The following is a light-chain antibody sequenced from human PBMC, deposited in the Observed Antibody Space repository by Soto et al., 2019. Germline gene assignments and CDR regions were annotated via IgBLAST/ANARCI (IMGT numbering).Light chain of an antibody. CDR3: QQSYSSPRT. V-gene: IGKV1-39*01. CDR1: QSISTY. Sequence: DIQMTQSPSSLSASVGDRVTITCRASQSISTYLNWYQQKPGKAPNLLIYTTSNLESGVPSRFSGSGSGTDFTLTINSPQPEYFATYFCQQSYSSPRTLGQGTKVDIK. J-gene: IGKJ1*01. CDR2: TTS.